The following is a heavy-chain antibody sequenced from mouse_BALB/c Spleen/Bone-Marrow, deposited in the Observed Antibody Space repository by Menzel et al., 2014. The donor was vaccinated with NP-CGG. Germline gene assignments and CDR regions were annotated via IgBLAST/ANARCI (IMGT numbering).Heavy chain of an antibody. CDR2: IYYSGTI. Sequence: EVKLQESGPGLVKPSQTVSLTCTVTGISIXTGNYRWSWIRQFPGNKLEWIGYIYYSGTITYNTSLTSRTTITRDTSKNQSFLEMNSLTAEDTATYYCARYGNYFDYWGQGTTLTFSS. J-gene: IGHJ2*01. CDR3: ARYGNYFDY. CDR1: GISIXTGNYR. D-gene: IGHD2-1*01. V-gene: IGHV3-5*02.